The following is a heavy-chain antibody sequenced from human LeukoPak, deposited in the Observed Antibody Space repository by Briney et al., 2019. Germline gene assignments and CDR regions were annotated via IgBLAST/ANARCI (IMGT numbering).Heavy chain of an antibody. J-gene: IGHJ6*03. Sequence: GGSLRLSCAASGFTFSSYAIHWVRQAPGKGLEWVAVISYDGSNKYYADSVKGRFTISRDNSKNTLYLQMNSLRAEDTAVCYCAGRFGGSTTYYYYMDVWGKGTTVTITS. V-gene: IGHV3-30*04. CDR1: GFTFSSYA. CDR2: ISYDGSNK. D-gene: IGHD3-10*01. CDR3: AGRFGGSTTYYYYMDV.